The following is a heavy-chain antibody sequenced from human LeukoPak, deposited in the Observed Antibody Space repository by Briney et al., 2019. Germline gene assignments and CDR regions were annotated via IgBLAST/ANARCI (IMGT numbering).Heavy chain of an antibody. V-gene: IGHV3-30*02. CDR3: ARDSAYAFHI. CDR1: GFTFSDYN. Sequence: GGSLRLSCAASGFTFSDYNMHWVRQTPGKGLEWVAFIPYDDSTKSYADSVEGRFTISRDNSKKTLFLQMNSLRGDDTAVYYCARDSAYAFHIWGHGTKVTVSS. J-gene: IGHJ3*02. CDR2: IPYDDSTK. D-gene: IGHD2-2*01.